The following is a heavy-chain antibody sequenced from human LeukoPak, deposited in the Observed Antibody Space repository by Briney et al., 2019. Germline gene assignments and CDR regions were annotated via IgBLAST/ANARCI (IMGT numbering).Heavy chain of an antibody. D-gene: IGHD1-26*01. CDR1: GFTFSGSA. CDR2: IRSKANSYAT. J-gene: IGHJ4*02. V-gene: IGHV3-73*01. CDR3: TRHSYAFDY. Sequence: QPGGSLKLSCAASGFTFSGSAMHWARQASGKGLEWVGRIRSKANSYATAYAASVKGRFTISRDDSKNTAYLQMNSLKTEDTAVYYCTRHSYAFDYWGQGTLVTVSS.